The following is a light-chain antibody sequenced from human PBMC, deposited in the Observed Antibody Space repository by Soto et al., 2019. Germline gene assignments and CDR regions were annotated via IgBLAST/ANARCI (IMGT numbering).Light chain of an antibody. J-gene: IGKJ3*01. CDR3: QQSYSTPFP. Sequence: IQMTQSPSSLSASVGDRVTITCRASQSISSYLNWYQQKPGKAPKLLIYAASSLQSGVPSRFSGIGSGTDFTLTISSLQPEDFATYYCQQSYSTPFPFGPGTKVDIK. CDR2: AAS. V-gene: IGKV1-39*01. CDR1: QSISSY.